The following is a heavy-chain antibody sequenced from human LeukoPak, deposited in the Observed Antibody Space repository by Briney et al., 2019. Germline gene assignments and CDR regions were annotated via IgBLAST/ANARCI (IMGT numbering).Heavy chain of an antibody. CDR1: GGSFSGYY. V-gene: IGHV4-34*01. Sequence: SETLSLTCAVYGGSFSGYYWSWIRQPPGKGLEWIGEINHSGSTNYNPSLKSRVTISVDTSKNQFSLKLSSVTAVDTAVYYCARVAPYYYYYYMDVWGKGTTVTVSS. CDR2: INHSGST. CDR3: ARVAPYYYYYYMDV. J-gene: IGHJ6*03.